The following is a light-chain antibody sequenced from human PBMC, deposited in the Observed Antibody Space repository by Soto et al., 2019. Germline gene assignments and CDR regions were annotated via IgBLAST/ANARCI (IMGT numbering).Light chain of an antibody. Sequence: QSVLTQPASVSGTPGQSNPISCTRTSGDVGDHNYVSWYKQHPDKAPKLMIYEVSNRPSGVSNSFSGAKSGNTASLTISGRQAEDEADYYCSSYTDSSTQLVFGGGTQLTVL. CDR1: SGDVGDHNY. CDR3: SSYTDSSTQLV. CDR2: EVS. V-gene: IGLV2-14*01. J-gene: IGLJ2*01.